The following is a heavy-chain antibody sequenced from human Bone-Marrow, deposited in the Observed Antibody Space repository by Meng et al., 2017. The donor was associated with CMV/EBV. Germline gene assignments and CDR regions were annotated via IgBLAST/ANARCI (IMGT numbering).Heavy chain of an antibody. V-gene: IGHV1-69*05. J-gene: IGHJ5*02. D-gene: IGHD3-3*01. Sequence: SVKVSCKASGGTFSSYAISWVRQAPGQGLEWMGGIIPIFGTANYAQKFQGRVTITTDESTSTAYMELSSLRSEDTAVYYCAHYPYYDFWSPLSAWGQGTLVTGSS. CDR3: AHYPYYDFWSPLSA. CDR2: IIPIFGTA. CDR1: GGTFSSYA.